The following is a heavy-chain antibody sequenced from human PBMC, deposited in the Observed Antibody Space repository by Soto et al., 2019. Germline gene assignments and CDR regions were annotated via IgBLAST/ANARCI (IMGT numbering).Heavy chain of an antibody. J-gene: IGHJ3*01. CDR3: AKGFIVVVTVLRPDDAFEV. V-gene: IGHV3-23*01. Sequence: EVQLLESGGGLVQPGGSLRLSCAASGFTFSNYAINWVRLAPGKGLEWVSGISGGGGSTYYADSVKGRFTIFRDTSKNTVCLQMNSLRADDTAVYYCAKGFIVVVTVLRPDDAFEVWGQGTMVTVSS. CDR1: GFTFSNYA. CDR2: ISGGGGST. D-gene: IGHD2-21*02.